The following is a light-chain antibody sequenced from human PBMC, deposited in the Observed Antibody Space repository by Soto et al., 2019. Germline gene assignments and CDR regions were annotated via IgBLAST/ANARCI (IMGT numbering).Light chain of an antibody. CDR3: QKYSSVPV. CDR2: AAA. J-gene: IGKJ3*01. Sequence: DIQMTQSPTSLSASVGDIVTITCRANQGIRNFVALYQQKPGKAPKLLIYAAATLQSGFPSRFSGSGSGTDFTLTINSLQPEDVATYSCQKYSSVPVFGPGTKVEIK. V-gene: IGKV1-27*01. CDR1: QGIRNF.